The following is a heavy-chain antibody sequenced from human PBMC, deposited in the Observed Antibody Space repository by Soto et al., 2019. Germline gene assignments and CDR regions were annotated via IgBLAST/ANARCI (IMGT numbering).Heavy chain of an antibody. CDR1: GGSISSYY. D-gene: IGHD3-16*01. J-gene: IGHJ4*02. CDR2: IYYSGST. CDR3: AREAGDYIWGSSPGYFDY. V-gene: IGHV4-59*01. Sequence: SETLSLTCTVSGGSISSYYWSWIRQPPGKGLEWIGYIYYSGSTNYNPSLKSRVTISVDTSKNQFSLKLSSVTAADTAVYYCAREAGDYIWGSSPGYFDYWGQGTLVTVSS.